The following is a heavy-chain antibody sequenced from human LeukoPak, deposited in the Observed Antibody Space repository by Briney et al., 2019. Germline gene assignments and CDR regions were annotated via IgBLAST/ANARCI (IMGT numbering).Heavy chain of an antibody. CDR2: IIPIFGTA. J-gene: IGHJ2*01. CDR1: GGTFSSYA. Sequence: SVKVSCTASGGTFSSYAISWVRQAPGQGLEWMGGIIPIFGTANYAQKFQGRVTITADESTSTAYMELSSLRSEDTAVYYCARDRIAAARPTWYFDLWGRGTLVTVSS. CDR3: ARDRIAAARPTWYFDL. D-gene: IGHD6-13*01. V-gene: IGHV1-69*13.